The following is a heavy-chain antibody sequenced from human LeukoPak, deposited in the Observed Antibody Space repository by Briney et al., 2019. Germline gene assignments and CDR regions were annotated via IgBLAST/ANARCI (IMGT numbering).Heavy chain of an antibody. V-gene: IGHV1-8*01. J-gene: IGHJ4*02. CDR2: MNPNSGNT. Sequence: ASVTVSCKASGYTFTSYDINWVRQATGQGLEWMGWMNPNSGNTGYAQKFQGRVTMTRNTSISTAYMELSSLRSEDTAVYYCARVRGSSWYYFDYWGQGTLVTVSS. CDR1: GYTFTSYD. D-gene: IGHD6-13*01. CDR3: ARVRGSSWYYFDY.